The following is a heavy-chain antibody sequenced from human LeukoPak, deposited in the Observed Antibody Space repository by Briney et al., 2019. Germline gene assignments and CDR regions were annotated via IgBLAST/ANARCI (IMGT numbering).Heavy chain of an antibody. CDR2: ISYDGSYK. CDR1: EFTFSTYG. CDR3: AKDRYSALNTIDY. D-gene: IGHD6-13*01. V-gene: IGHV3-30*18. J-gene: IGHJ4*02. Sequence: GALRLSCAASEFTFSTYGMHWVRQAPGKGLEWVAVISYDGSYKFYADSVKGRFTISRDNSKSTLYLQMNSLRAEDTAVYYCAKDRYSALNTIDYWGQGTLVTVSS.